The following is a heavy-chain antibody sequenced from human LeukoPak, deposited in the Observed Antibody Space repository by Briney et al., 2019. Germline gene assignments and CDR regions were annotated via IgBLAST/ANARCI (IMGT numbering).Heavy chain of an antibody. Sequence: ASVKVSCKASGYTFTSYGISWVRQAPGQGLEWMGWINPNSGGTNYAQKFQGRVTMTRDTSISTAYMELSRLRSDDTAVYYCARRSAYYYDSSGYYFDYWGQGTLVTVSS. V-gene: IGHV1-2*02. CDR3: ARRSAYYYDSSGYYFDY. CDR2: INPNSGGT. CDR1: GYTFTSYG. D-gene: IGHD3-22*01. J-gene: IGHJ4*02.